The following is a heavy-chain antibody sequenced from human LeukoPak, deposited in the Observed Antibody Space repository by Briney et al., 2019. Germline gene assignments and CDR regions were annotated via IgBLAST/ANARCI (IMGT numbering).Heavy chain of an antibody. Sequence: GGSLRLXCAASGFTVSSNYMSWVRQAPGKELEWVSVICSGGSTYYADSVKGRFTISRDNSKNTLYLQMNSLRAEDTAVYYCARDASRHNYFDYWGQGTLVTVSS. D-gene: IGHD2-2*01. CDR1: GFTVSSNY. V-gene: IGHV3-66*02. CDR2: ICSGGST. CDR3: ARDASRHNYFDY. J-gene: IGHJ4*02.